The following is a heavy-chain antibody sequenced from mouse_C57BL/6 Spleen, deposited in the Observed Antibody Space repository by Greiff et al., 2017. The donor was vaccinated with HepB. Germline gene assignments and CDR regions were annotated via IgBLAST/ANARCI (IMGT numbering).Heavy chain of an antibody. CDR3: ARGEYYASSYYYAMDY. V-gene: IGHV14-2*01. D-gene: IGHD1-1*01. CDR1: GFNFKDYY. Sequence: EVQLQQSGAVLVKPGASVKLSCTASGFNFKDYYMHWVKQRPEQGLEWIGRIDPEDGETKYAPKFQGKATITADTSSNTAYLQLSSLTSEDTAVYYYARGEYYASSYYYAMDYWGQGTTVTVSS. CDR2: IDPEDGET. J-gene: IGHJ4*01.